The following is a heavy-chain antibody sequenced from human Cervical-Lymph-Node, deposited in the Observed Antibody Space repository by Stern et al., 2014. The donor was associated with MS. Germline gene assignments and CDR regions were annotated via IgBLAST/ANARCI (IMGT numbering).Heavy chain of an antibody. CDR1: GFIFGGYA. D-gene: IGHD2-15*01. Sequence: VQLVESGGGVVQPGRSLRLSCAASGFIFGGYAMHWVRQAPGKGLDWVAFLSNGGSKPFYADSVKGRFTTSSDNANTNRFLQRNSLRPEDTAVYYGARDACRGGGCYFRYWGQGTLITVSS. V-gene: IGHV3-30-3*01. J-gene: IGHJ4*02. CDR2: LSNGGSKP. CDR3: ARDACRGGGCYFRY.